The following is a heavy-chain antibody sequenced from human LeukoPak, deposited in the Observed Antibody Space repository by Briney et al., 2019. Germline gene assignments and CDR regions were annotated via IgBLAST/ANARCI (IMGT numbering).Heavy chain of an antibody. D-gene: IGHD3-10*01. J-gene: IGHJ6*03. V-gene: IGHV4-4*07. CDR1: GCSISSYY. CDR2: IYTSGST. Sequence: PSETLSLTCTVSGCSISSYYWSGSRQPAGRGVEWIGRIYTSGSTNYNPSHKRRVTMTPATSKHQFSLKLSSVTAADTAVYYCATEGSDYYGSGSYYRSYYYYMDVWGKGTTVTISS. CDR3: ATEGSDYYGSGSYYRSYYYYMDV.